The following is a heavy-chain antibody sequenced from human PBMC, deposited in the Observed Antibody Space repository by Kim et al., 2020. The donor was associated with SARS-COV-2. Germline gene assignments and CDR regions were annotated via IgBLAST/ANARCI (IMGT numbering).Heavy chain of an antibody. CDR3: ARRLRWSQGIYYLDS. CDR1: GGSISSYSYY. V-gene: IGHV4-39*01. D-gene: IGHD4-17*01. Sequence: SETLSLTCSVSGGSISSYSYYWSWIRQTPGKGLECIGSISYNGNTFYNPSLNSRVTMSLDTSKNQFSLKLTSVTAADTAVFYCARRLRWSQGIYYLDSWGQGTLLTVSS. CDR2: ISYNGNT. J-gene: IGHJ4*02.